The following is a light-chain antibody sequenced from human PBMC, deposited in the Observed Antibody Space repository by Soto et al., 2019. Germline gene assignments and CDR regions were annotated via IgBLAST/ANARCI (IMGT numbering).Light chain of an antibody. V-gene: IGKV1-5*03. Sequence: DIQISTSPSALSGSVGARVTITCRASETVSSWLAWYQQKPGKAPKLLIYKASTLKSGVPARFSGSGSGTEFTLTISSLQPDDFAAYYCQQYNSYSEAFGQGTKVDIK. CDR2: KAS. CDR1: ETVSSW. J-gene: IGKJ1*01. CDR3: QQYNSYSEA.